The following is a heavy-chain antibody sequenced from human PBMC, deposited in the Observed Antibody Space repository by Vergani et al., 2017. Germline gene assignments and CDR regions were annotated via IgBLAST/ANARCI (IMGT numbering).Heavy chain of an antibody. CDR2: INPNSGVT. D-gene: IGHD5-12*01. CDR3: ARDRKVPEDRMATINWFDP. V-gene: IGHV1-2*02. J-gene: IGHJ5*02. Sequence: QVQLVQSGAEVKKPGASVKVSCKASGYTFTGYYMHWVRQAPGQGLEWMGWINPNSGVTNYAQKFQGRVTMTRDTSISTAYMELSRLRSDDTAVYYCARDRKVPEDRMATINWFDPWGQGTLVTVSS. CDR1: GYTFTGYY.